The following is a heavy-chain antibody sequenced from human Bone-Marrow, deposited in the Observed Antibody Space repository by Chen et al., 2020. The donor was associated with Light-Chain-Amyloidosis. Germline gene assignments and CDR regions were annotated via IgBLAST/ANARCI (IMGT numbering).Heavy chain of an antibody. J-gene: IGHJ3*02. CDR3: AKDISYDDILPGYPADAFDI. V-gene: IGHV3-23*04. Sequence: EVQLVESGGGLLQRGGSLRLSCAASGFAFSSYAMSGVRQAPGKGLEWVSTISGSGGSRYYGDSVKGRLTISRDNSKNALFLQMNSRRAEDTAVYYCAKDISYDDILPGYPADAFDIWGQGTMVTVSS. CDR1: GFAFSSYA. CDR2: ISGSGGSR. D-gene: IGHD3-9*01.